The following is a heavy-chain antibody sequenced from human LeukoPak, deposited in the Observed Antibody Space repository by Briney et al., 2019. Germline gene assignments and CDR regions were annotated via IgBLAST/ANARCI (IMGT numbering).Heavy chain of an antibody. CDR2: IRYDGSNA. CDR1: GFTFSGYA. CDR3: AKGGTNDMATSF. J-gene: IGHJ4*02. D-gene: IGHD5-24*01. Sequence: GGSLRLSCAASGFTFSGYAMNWVRQAPSKGLEWVAFIRYDGSNAYYADSVKGRFTISRDNSKNTLYLQINSLRVEDTAVYYCAKGGTNDMATSFWGLGTLVTVSS. V-gene: IGHV3-30*02.